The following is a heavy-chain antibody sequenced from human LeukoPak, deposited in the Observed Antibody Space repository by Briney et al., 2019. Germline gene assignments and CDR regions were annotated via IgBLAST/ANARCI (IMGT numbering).Heavy chain of an antibody. CDR2: ISGSGGST. D-gene: IGHD4-17*01. CDR3: AKDLMTTVTPRNFDY. V-gene: IGHV3-23*01. CDR1: GFTFSSYG. J-gene: IGHJ4*02. Sequence: PGGSLRLSCAASGFTFSSYGMSWVRQAPGKGLEWVSAISGSGGSTYYADSVKGRFTISRDNSKNTLYLQMNSLRAEDTAVYYCAKDLMTTVTPRNFDYWGQGTLVTASS.